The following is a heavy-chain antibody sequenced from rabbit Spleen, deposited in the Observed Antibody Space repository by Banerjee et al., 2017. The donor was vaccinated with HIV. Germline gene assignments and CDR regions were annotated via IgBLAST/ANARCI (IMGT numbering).Heavy chain of an antibody. J-gene: IGHJ6*01. V-gene: IGHV1S45*01. CDR2: IDTGSSGFT. D-gene: IGHD8-1*01. CDR3: ARDTGSSFSSYGMDL. Sequence: QEQLVESGGGLVNPGASLTLTCKASGVSFSSSSYMCWVRQAPGKGLEWIACIDTGSSGFTYSATWAKGRFTCSKTSSTTVTLQMTSLTVADTATYFCARDTGSSFSSYGMDLWGPGTLVTVS. CDR1: GVSFSSSSY.